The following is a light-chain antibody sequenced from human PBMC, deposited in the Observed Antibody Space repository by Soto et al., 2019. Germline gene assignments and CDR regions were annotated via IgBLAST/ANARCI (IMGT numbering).Light chain of an antibody. Sequence: QSVLTQPPSASGAPGQTVSISCSGRRSNIGTNDVYWYQQPPGTAPKLLIYRSIQRPSGVPERFSGAKSGTSASLSISGLRSEDEADYYCAAWDDSFVVFGGGTKVTVL. J-gene: IGLJ2*01. V-gene: IGLV1-47*01. CDR2: RSI. CDR1: RSNIGTND. CDR3: AAWDDSFVV.